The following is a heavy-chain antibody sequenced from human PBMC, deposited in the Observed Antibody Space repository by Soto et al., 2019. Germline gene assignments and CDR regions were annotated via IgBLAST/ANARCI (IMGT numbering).Heavy chain of an antibody. Sequence: PSETLSLTCTVSGGSISSDSFYWAWIRQPPGKGLEWIGIIYYSGDTYYNPSLAGRLTMSVDTSNQFSLTLRSVTAADTALYYCARNQPQRYCSGGTCRPAYGMDVWGKGTTLTVSS. V-gene: IGHV4-39*01. J-gene: IGHJ6*04. CDR2: IYYSGDT. D-gene: IGHD2-15*01. CDR1: GGSISSDSFY. CDR3: ARNQPQRYCSGGTCRPAYGMDV.